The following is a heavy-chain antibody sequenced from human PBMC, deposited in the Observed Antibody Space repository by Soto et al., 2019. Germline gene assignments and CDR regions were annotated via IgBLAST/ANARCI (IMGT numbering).Heavy chain of an antibody. CDR3: VRGRKAARGTLKAVSMDV. Sequence: PGGSLRLSCSASGFSFNSYAIHWVRQAPGKGLEYVSAISGKGGATYYADSVKGRFTISRHNSKNTLYFHMSSLGAEDMAVYYCVRGRKAARGTLKAVSMDVWAQGTTVTVSS. D-gene: IGHD6-13*01. V-gene: IGHV3-64D*06. CDR2: ISGKGGAT. J-gene: IGHJ6*02. CDR1: GFSFNSYA.